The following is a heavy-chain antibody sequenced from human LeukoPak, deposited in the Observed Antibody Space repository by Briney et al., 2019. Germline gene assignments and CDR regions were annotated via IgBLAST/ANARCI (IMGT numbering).Heavy chain of an antibody. CDR1: GYSFVGYG. D-gene: IGHD2-2*02. CDR2: FNPENGNT. J-gene: IGHJ4*02. V-gene: IGHV1-18*01. Sequence: ASVKVSCKASGYSFVGYGITWVRQAPGQGLEWMGWFNPENGNTNYAQKLQGRVTMTTDTSMSTAYMELRSLRSDDTAVYYCARDQGVVIVPAAIKYWGQGTLVTVSS. CDR3: ARDQGVVIVPAAIKY.